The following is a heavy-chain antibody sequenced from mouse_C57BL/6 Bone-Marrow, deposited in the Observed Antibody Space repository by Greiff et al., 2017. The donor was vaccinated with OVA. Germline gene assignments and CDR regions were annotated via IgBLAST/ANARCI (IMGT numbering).Heavy chain of an antibody. J-gene: IGHJ2*01. CDR1: GYTFTSYT. D-gene: IGHD2-5*01. CDR2: INPSSGYT. CDR3: ARYSNLYFDY. V-gene: IGHV1-4*01. Sequence: VKLVESGAELARPGASVKMSCKASGYTFTSYTMHWVKQRPGQGLEWIGYINPSSGYTKYNQKFKDKATLTADKSSSTAYMQLSSLTSEDSAVYYCARYSNLYFDYWGQGTTLTVSS.